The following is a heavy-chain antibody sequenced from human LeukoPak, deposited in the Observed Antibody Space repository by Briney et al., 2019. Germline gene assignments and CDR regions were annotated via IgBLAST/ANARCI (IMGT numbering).Heavy chain of an antibody. J-gene: IGHJ4*02. CDR2: ISGGGEST. CDR1: GFTFSSYE. V-gene: IGHV3-23*01. Sequence: GGSLRLSCAASGFTFSSYEMNWVRQAPGKGLEWVSAISGGGESTYYADSVKGRFTISRDNSKNTLYLQMNSLRAEDTAVYYCAKGEGGYCSSTSCSTFFDYWGQGTLVTVSS. D-gene: IGHD2-2*01. CDR3: AKGEGGYCSSTSCSTFFDY.